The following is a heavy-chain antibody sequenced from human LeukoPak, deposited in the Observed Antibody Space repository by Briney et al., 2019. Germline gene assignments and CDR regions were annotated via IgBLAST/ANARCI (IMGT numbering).Heavy chain of an antibody. CDR3: TSGVLWFGELSYFDY. CDR1: GFTFGDYA. D-gene: IGHD3-10*01. Sequence: GGSLRLSCTASGFTFGDYAMSWVRQAPGKGLEWVGFIRSKAYGGTTEYAASVKGRFTISRDDSKSIAYLQMNSLQTEYTAVYYCTSGVLWFGELSYFDYWGQGTLVTVSS. J-gene: IGHJ4*02. V-gene: IGHV3-49*04. CDR2: IRSKAYGGTT.